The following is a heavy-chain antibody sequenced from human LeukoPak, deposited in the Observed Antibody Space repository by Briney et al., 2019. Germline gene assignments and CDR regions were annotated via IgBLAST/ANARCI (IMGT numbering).Heavy chain of an antibody. CDR2: IYYSGST. CDR1: GGSISSGDYY. CDR3: ARVTEVTANYYYYGMDV. D-gene: IGHD2-21*02. Sequence: PSETLSLTCTVSGGSISSGDYYWSWIRQPPGKDLEWIGYIYYSGSTYYNPSLKSRVTISVDTSKNQFSLKLSSVTAADTAVYYCARVTEVTANYYYYGMDVWGQGTTVTVSS. V-gene: IGHV4-30-4*02. J-gene: IGHJ6*02.